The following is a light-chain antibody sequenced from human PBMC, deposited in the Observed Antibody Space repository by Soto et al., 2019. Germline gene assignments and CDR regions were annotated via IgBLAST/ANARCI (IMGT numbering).Light chain of an antibody. CDR2: AAS. J-gene: IGKJ2*01. V-gene: IGKV1-39*01. CDR3: QPSYSTPYT. Sequence: DIQMTQSPSSLSASVGDRVTITCRASQSISSYLNWYQQKPGKAPTLLIYAASSLQSGVPSRFSGSGPGTDFTLTISSLQPEDFATYYCQPSYSTPYTFGHGTKLEIK. CDR1: QSISSY.